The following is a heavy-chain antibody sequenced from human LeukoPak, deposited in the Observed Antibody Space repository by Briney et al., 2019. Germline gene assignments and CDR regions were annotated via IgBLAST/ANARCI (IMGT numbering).Heavy chain of an antibody. Sequence: GESLKISCKGSGYSFTSYWIGWVRQMPGKGLEWMGIIYPGDSDTRYSPSFQGQVTISADKSISTAYLQWSSLKASDTAMYYCARHSEWGSYVWGSYRYDYWGQGTLVTVSS. J-gene: IGHJ4*02. CDR1: GYSFTSYW. V-gene: IGHV5-51*01. CDR3: ARHSEWGSYVWGSYRYDY. CDR2: IYPGDSDT. D-gene: IGHD3-16*02.